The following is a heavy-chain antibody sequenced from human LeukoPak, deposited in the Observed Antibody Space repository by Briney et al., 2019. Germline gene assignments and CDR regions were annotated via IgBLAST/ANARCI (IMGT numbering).Heavy chain of an antibody. CDR1: GFTFSSYA. CDR3: ARVGGRSGYEIDY. CDR2: IWYDGSKK. J-gene: IGHJ4*02. D-gene: IGHD5-12*01. V-gene: IGHV3-33*08. Sequence: GGSLRLSCAASGFTFSSYAMHWVRQAPGKGLEWVAVIWYDGSKKYYADSVKGRFTISRDSSKNTLYLQMNSLRAEDTAVYYCARVGGRSGYEIDYWGQGTLVTVSS.